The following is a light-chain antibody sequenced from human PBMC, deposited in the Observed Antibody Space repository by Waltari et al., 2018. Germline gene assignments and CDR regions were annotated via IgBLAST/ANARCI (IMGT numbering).Light chain of an antibody. CDR2: DAS. CDR1: QGISDS. J-gene: IGKJ1*01. CDR3: QQYFDFPRT. Sequence: DILMTQSPSSLSASVGDRVTITCRASQGISDSLAWYQQKPGKAPKVLLHDASSLESGVPSRFSGSGSGTEFTLTISRLQPEDFATYDCQQYFDFPRTFGQGTRVDIK. V-gene: IGKV1-NL1*01.